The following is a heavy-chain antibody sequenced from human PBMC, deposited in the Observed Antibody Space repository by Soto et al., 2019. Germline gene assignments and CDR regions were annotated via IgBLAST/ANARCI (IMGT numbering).Heavy chain of an antibody. V-gene: IGHV1-69*13. Sequence: GASVKVSCKASGGTFSSYAISWVRQAPGQGLEWMGGIIPIFDTPQYAQKFQGRVTITADESTSTAYMELSSLRSEDTAAYYCALPPRTGYQYGMDVWGQGTTVTVSS. CDR2: IIPIFDTP. CDR3: ALPPRTGYQYGMDV. CDR1: GGTFSSYA. J-gene: IGHJ6*02.